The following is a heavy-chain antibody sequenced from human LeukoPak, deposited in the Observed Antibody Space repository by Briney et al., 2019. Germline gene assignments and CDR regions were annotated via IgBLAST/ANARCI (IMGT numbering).Heavy chain of an antibody. Sequence: PGRSLRLSCAASGFIFNIYDMHWVRQAPGKGLEWVAMTLYDGSNKYYADSVKGRFTISRDNSKNTLYLQMDSLGPEDTAVYYCARGGLFAYYFDYWGQGTLVTVSS. CDR2: TLYDGSNK. D-gene: IGHD3-10*02. J-gene: IGHJ4*02. CDR3: ARGGLFAYYFDY. CDR1: GFIFNIYD. V-gene: IGHV3-30-3*01.